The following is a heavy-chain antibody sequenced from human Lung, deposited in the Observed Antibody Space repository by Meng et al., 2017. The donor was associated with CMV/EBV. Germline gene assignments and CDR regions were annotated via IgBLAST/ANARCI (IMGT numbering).Heavy chain of an antibody. V-gene: IGHV1-2*02. CDR3: AREAGGSGYDFVDY. CDR1: GFFFTGYY. Sequence: ASXXVSXKASGFFFTGYYMHWVRQDPGQGLEWMGWINPNSGGTKYAQKFQGRVTMTRDTSIRTAYMELRSLRSDDTAVYYCAREAGGSGYDFVDYWGQGTLVTVSS. CDR2: INPNSGGT. D-gene: IGHD5-12*01. J-gene: IGHJ4*02.